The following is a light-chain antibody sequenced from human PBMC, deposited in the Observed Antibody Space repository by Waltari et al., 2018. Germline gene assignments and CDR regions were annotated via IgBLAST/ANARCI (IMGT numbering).Light chain of an antibody. J-gene: IGLJ3*02. V-gene: IGLV3-21*04. CDR3: QVWDSSSHVV. CDR1: NLGSKN. Sequence: SYVLTQPPSVSVAPGETARISCGGNNLGSKNGHWYQQRPGQAPLLVIYDDTDRPSGIPERFSGSNSGNTPTLTISRVEAGDEADYYCQVWDSSSHVVFGGGTKLTVL. CDR2: DDT.